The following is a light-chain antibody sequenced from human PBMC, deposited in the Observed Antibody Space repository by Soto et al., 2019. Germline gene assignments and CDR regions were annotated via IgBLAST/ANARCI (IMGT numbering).Light chain of an antibody. CDR2: GAS. CDR3: QQYGSSPMT. J-gene: IGKJ1*01. V-gene: IGKV3-20*01. CDR1: QSVSSNY. Sequence: EIVLTQSPGTLSLSPGERATLSCRASQSVSSNYLAWYQQKPGQAPRLLVYGASSRATGIPDRFSGSGSGTDFTLTISRLEPEDLVVYYCQQYGSSPMTFGQGTKVDIK.